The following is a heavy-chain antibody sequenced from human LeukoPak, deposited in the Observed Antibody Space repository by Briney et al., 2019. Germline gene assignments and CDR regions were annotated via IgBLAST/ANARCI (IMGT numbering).Heavy chain of an antibody. Sequence: SETLSLTCAVYGGSFSGYYWSWIRQPPGKGLEWIGEINHSGSTNYNPSLKSRVTISVDTSKNQSSLKLSSVTAADTAVYYCARGQVQLWSPAYFDCRGQGTLVTVSS. J-gene: IGHJ4*02. D-gene: IGHD5-18*01. CDR2: INHSGST. CDR3: ARGQVQLWSPAYFDC. V-gene: IGHV4-34*01. CDR1: GGSFSGYY.